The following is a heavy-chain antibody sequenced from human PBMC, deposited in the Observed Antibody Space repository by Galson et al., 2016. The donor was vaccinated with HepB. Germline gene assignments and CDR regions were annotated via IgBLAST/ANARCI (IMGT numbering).Heavy chain of an antibody. Sequence: SVKVSCKASGGTFSSHGVSWVRQTPGQGLEWMGRIIPSLDIANYAQKFQGRVTITADKSTSPVYMELSSLRSEDTAVYFCARDDCISSSCSYGMDVWGQGTTVTVSS. V-gene: IGHV1-69*04. D-gene: IGHD3-22*01. J-gene: IGHJ6*02. CDR3: ARDDCISSSCSYGMDV. CDR1: GGTFSSHG. CDR2: IIPSLDIA.